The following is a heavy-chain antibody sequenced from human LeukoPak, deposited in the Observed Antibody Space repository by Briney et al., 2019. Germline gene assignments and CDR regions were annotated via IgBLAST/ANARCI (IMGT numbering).Heavy chain of an antibody. CDR2: IYYSGST. CDR1: GGSISSGGYY. CDR3: AREWRDGYNRRFDY. D-gene: IGHD5-24*01. J-gene: IGHJ4*02. Sequence: SETLSLTCTVSGGSISSGGYYWSWIRQHPGKGLEWIGYIYYSGSTYYNPSLKSRVTISVDTSKNQFSLKLSSVTAADTAVYYCAREWRDGYNRRFDYWGQGTLVNVSS. V-gene: IGHV4-31*03.